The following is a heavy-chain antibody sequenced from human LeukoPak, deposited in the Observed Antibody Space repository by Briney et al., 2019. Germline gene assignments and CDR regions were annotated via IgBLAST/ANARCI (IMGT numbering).Heavy chain of an antibody. CDR3: ARDHHYGSGSYYLYYFDY. Sequence: PGGSLRLSCAASGFTFSSYAMHWVRQAPAKGLEWVAVISYDGSNKYCADSVKGRFTISRDNSKNTQYLQMNSLRAEDTAVYYCARDHHYGSGSYYLYYFDYWGQGTLVTVSS. D-gene: IGHD3-10*01. CDR1: GFTFSSYA. CDR2: ISYDGSNK. V-gene: IGHV3-30*04. J-gene: IGHJ4*02.